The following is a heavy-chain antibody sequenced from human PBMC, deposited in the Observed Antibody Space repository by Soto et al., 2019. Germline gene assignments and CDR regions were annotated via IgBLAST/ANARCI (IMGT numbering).Heavy chain of an antibody. CDR2: INAGNGNT. V-gene: IGHV1-3*01. J-gene: IGHJ5*02. CDR3: ARAVLMESGPQINWFDP. CDR1: GYTFTSYA. Sequence: GASVKVSCKASGYTFTSYAMHWVRQAPGQRLEWMGWINAGNGNTKYSQKFQGRVTITRDTSASTAYMELSSLRSEDTAVYYCARAVLMESGPQINWFDPWGQGTLVTVSS. D-gene: IGHD2-8*01.